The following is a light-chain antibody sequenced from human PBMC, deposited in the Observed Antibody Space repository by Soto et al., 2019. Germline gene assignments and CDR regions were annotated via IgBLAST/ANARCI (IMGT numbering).Light chain of an antibody. V-gene: IGKV1-33*01. J-gene: IGKJ4*01. CDR3: QQYDNLLLLT. CDR1: QDISNY. Sequence: DIQMTQSPSSLSASVGDIVTITCQASQDISNYLNWYQQKPGKAPKLLIYDASNLETGVPSRFSGSGSGTDFTVTISSLQPEDIATYYCQQYDNLLLLTFGGGTKVEIK. CDR2: DAS.